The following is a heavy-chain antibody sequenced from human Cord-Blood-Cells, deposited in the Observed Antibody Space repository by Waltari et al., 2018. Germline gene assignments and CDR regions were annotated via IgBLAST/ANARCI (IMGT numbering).Heavy chain of an antibody. CDR2: INPNSGGT. J-gene: IGHJ4*02. CDR1: GYTFTGYY. V-gene: IGHV1-2*02. CDR3: ARDRGLGYDFWSGYDY. Sequence: QVQLVQSGAEGKKPGPSVKVSCTASGYTFTGYYMHWVRPAPGQGIAWMGWINPNSGGTNYAQKFQGRVTMTRDTSISTAYMELSRLRSDDTAVYYCARDRGLGYDFWSGYDYWGQGTLVTVSS. D-gene: IGHD3-3*01.